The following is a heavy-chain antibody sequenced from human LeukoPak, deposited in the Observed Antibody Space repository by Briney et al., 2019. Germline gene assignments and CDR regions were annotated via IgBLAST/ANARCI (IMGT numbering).Heavy chain of an antibody. CDR2: ISSSSSTI. V-gene: IGHV3-48*01. D-gene: IGHD1-14*01. Sequence: GGSLRLSCAASGFSISNYNMNWVRQAPGKGREWLSSISSSSSTIFYAESVKGRLTISRDNAKNSLFLQMNSLRAEDTAVYYCATEPLYYYYMDVWGKGTSVTVSS. CDR3: ATEPLYYYYMDV. J-gene: IGHJ6*03. CDR1: GFSISNYN.